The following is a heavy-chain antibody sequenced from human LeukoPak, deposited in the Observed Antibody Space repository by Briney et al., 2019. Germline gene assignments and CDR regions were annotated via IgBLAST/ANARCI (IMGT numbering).Heavy chain of an antibody. CDR2: ISRSGNYI. D-gene: IGHD4-17*01. CDR1: GFTLSSYA. Sequence: PGGSLRLSCATSGFTLSSYAVDCVRQARGGGREWVSSISRSGNYIYYADSVWGRSTISRDDANNSLHLQMNSLRAEDTAVYYCARDPRQTSLTNFDSWGQGTLVTVSS. J-gene: IGHJ4*02. CDR3: ARDPRQTSLTNFDS. V-gene: IGHV3-21*01.